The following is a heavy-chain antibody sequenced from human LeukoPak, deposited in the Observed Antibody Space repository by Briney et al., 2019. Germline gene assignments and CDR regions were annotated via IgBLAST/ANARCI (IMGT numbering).Heavy chain of an antibody. CDR2: IWFDGSEQ. J-gene: IGHJ1*01. CDR3: AREGDSRWGELSP. V-gene: IGHV3-33*01. D-gene: IGHD3-16*02. CDR1: GFTFSTYA. Sequence: GGSLRLSCAASGFTFSTYAIHWVRQAPGKGLEWVAVIWFDGSEQYYADSVKGRFIISRDNSKSTSNLQLNSLRAEDTAVYYCAREGDSRWGELSPWGQGTLVTVSS.